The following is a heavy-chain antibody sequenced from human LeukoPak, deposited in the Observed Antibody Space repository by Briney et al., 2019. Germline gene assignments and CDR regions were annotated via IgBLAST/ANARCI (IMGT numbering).Heavy chain of an antibody. CDR2: IWFDGSEQ. J-gene: IGHJ1*01. CDR3: AREGDSRWGELSP. V-gene: IGHV3-33*01. D-gene: IGHD3-16*02. CDR1: GFTFSTYA. Sequence: GGSLRLSCAASGFTFSTYAIHWVRQAPGKGLEWVAVIWFDGSEQYYADSVKGRFIISRDNSKSTSNLQLNSLRAEDTAVYYCAREGDSRWGELSPWGQGTLVTVSS.